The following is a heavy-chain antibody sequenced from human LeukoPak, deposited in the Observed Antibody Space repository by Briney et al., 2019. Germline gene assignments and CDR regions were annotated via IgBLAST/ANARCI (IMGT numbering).Heavy chain of an antibody. CDR3: ASFHDSYGSNNY. Sequence: GGSLRLSCAASGFTFSSYEMNWVRQAPGKRLEWVSYISSSGSTIYYADSVKGRFTISRDNAKNSLYLQMNSLRDEDTAVYYCASFHDSYGSNNYWGQGTLVTVSS. V-gene: IGHV3-48*03. J-gene: IGHJ4*02. CDR1: GFTFSSYE. D-gene: IGHD5-18*01. CDR2: ISSSGSTI.